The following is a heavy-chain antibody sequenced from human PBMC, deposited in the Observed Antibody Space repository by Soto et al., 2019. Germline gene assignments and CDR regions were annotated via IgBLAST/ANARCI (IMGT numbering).Heavy chain of an antibody. J-gene: IGHJ6*02. Sequence: GASVKVSCKASGYTLTSYAMHWVRQAPGQRLEWMGWINAGNGNTKYSQKFQGRVTITRDTPASTAYMELSSLRSEDTAVYYCAREKEYYDYVWGSYRPRPLDYYYGMDAWGQGTTVTVSS. D-gene: IGHD3-16*02. CDR1: GYTLTSYA. CDR2: INAGNGNT. V-gene: IGHV1-3*01. CDR3: AREKEYYDYVWGSYRPRPLDYYYGMDA.